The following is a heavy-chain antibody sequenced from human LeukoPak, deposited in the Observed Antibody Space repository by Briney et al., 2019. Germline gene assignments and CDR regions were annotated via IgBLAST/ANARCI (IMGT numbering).Heavy chain of an antibody. V-gene: IGHV4-4*07. J-gene: IGHJ4*02. CDR3: AKVGIAAAAGMSPPLEY. CDR1: GDSISSYY. D-gene: IGHD6-13*01. Sequence: SETLSLTCTVSGDSISSYYWSWIRQPAGKELEWIGHIYTSGSTNYNPSLKSRVTMSVDTSKNQFSLRLSSVTAADTAVYYCAKVGIAAAAGMSPPLEYWGQGTPVTVSS. CDR2: IYTSGST.